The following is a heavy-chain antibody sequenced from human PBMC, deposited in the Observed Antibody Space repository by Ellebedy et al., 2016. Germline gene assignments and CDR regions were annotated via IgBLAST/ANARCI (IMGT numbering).Heavy chain of an antibody. V-gene: IGHV3-11*01. Sequence: GESLKISCAASGFTFSDYYMSWIRQAPGKGLEWVSYISSSGSTIYYADSVKGRFTISRDNAKNSLYLQMNSLRAEDTAVYYCARDSVYSGFAYWGQGTLVTVSS. CDR3: ARDSVYSGFAY. CDR1: GFTFSDYY. D-gene: IGHD5-12*01. J-gene: IGHJ4*02. CDR2: ISSSGSTI.